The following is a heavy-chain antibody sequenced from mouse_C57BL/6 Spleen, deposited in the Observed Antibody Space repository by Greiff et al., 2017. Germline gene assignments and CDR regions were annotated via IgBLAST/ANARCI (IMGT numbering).Heavy chain of an antibody. CDR3: AREGMYYGNYLDY. J-gene: IGHJ2*01. Sequence: EVKLMESGPGLVKPSQSLSLTCSVTGYSITSGYYWNWIRQFPGNKLEWMGYISYDGSNNYNPSLKNRISITRDTSKNQFFLKLNSVTTEDTATYYCAREGMYYGNYLDYWGQGTTLTVSS. CDR1: GYSITSGYY. D-gene: IGHD2-1*01. CDR2: ISYDGSN. V-gene: IGHV3-6*01.